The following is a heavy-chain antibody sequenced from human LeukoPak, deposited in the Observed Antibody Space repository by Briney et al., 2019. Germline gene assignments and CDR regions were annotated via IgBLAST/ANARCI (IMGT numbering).Heavy chain of an antibody. V-gene: IGHV4-59*01. J-gene: IGHJ3*02. CDR2: IYYSGST. CDR1: GGSISSYY. Sequence: PSETLSLTCTVSGGSISSYYWSWIRQPPGKGMEYIGYIYYSGSTNYNPSLKSRVTMSLDTSKNQFSLKLSSVTAADTAVYYCAREEVPHGFDIWGQGTMVTVSS. CDR3: AREEVPHGFDI.